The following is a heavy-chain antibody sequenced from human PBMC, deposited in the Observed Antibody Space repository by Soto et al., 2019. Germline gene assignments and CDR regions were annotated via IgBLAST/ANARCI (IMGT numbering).Heavy chain of an antibody. D-gene: IGHD5-18*01. CDR1: GFTFDDYA. V-gene: IGHV3-9*01. J-gene: IGHJ4*02. CDR3: AKDIYSWDNNDY. Sequence: PGGSLRLSCAASGFTFDDYAMHWVRQAPGKGLEWVSGISWNSGSIGYADSVKGRFTISRDNAKNSLYLQMNSLRAEDTALYYCAKDIYSWDNNDYWGQGTLVTVSS. CDR2: ISWNSGSI.